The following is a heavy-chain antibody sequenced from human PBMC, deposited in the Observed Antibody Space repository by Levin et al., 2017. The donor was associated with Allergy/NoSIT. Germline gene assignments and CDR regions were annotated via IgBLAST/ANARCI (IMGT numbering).Heavy chain of an antibody. CDR3: ASGKGVVGPTRSDY. CDR1: GFTFSSYS. J-gene: IGHJ4*02. Sequence: GGSLRLSCAASGFTFSSYSMNWVRQAPGKGLEWVSYISSSSSTIYSADSVKGRFTISRDNAKNSLYLQMNSLRAEDTAVYYCASGKGVVGPTRSDYWGQGTLVTVSS. CDR2: ISSSSSTI. V-gene: IGHV3-48*04. D-gene: IGHD1-26*01.